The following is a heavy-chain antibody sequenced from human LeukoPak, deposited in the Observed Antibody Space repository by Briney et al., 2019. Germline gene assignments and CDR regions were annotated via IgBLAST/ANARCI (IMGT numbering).Heavy chain of an antibody. CDR1: GCTFTNYM. V-gene: IGHV1-18*01. J-gene: IGHJ2*01. CDR2: ISPYNGNT. D-gene: IGHD2-2*01. CDR3: ARGGGPASTQFDL. Sequence: ASVKVSCKTSGCTFTNYMITWVRQAPGQGLEWMGWISPYNGNTNYAQKVEGRVTMTTDASTTTAYMELRSLRSDDTALYYCARGGGPASTQFDLWGRGTLVTVSS.